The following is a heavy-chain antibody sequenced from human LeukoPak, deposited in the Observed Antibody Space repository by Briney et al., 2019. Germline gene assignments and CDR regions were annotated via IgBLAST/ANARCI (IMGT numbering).Heavy chain of an antibody. Sequence: GGSLRLSCAASGFTFSSYAMSWVRQAPGKGLEWVSAISGNGGSTYYADSVKGRFTISRDNSKNTLYLQMNSLRAEDTAVYYCAKSCLRSTSCHPFDYWGQGTLVTVSS. D-gene: IGHD2-2*01. V-gene: IGHV3-23*01. CDR1: GFTFSSYA. CDR2: ISGNGGST. CDR3: AKSCLRSTSCHPFDY. J-gene: IGHJ4*02.